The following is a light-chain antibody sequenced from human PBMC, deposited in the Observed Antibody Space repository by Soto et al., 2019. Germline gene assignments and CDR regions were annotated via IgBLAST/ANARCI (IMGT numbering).Light chain of an antibody. J-gene: IGKJ1*01. V-gene: IGKV3-15*01. CDR2: GAS. CDR3: QQYNNWPLWT. CDR1: QSVSSS. Sequence: EIVMTQSPATLSVSPGETATLSCRASQSVSSSLAWYQQTPGQAPRLLIYGASTRATGVPARFSGSGSGTEFTLTISSLQSEDFAVYYCQQYNNWPLWTFGQGTKVDIK.